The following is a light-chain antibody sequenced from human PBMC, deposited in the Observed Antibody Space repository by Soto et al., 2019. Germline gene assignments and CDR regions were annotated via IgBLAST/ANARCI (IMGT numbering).Light chain of an antibody. CDR2: GAS. CDR1: QSVSSGL. CDR3: QQYNNWPLT. Sequence: EIVLTQSPGTLSLSPGERATLSYRPGQSVSSGLLAWYQHKPGQAPRLLIYGASTRATGVPARFSGGGSGTEFTLTITSLQSEDFAVYWCQQYNNWPLTFGPGTRLEI. J-gene: IGKJ5*01. V-gene: IGKV3D-15*01.